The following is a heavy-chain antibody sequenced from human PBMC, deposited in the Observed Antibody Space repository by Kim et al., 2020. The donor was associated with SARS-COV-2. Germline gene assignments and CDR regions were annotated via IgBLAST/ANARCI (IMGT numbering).Heavy chain of an antibody. J-gene: IGHJ5*02. CDR2: IYYSGST. D-gene: IGHD2-2*01. CDR1: GGSISSGGYY. V-gene: IGHV4-31*03. CDR3: ARERGETRYCSSTSCYNWFDP. Sequence: SETLSLTCTVSGGSISSGGYYWSWIRQHPGKGLEWIGYIYYSGSTYYNPSLKSRVTISVDTSKNQFSLKLSSVTAADTAVYYCARERGETRYCSSTSCYNWFDPWGQGTLVTVSS.